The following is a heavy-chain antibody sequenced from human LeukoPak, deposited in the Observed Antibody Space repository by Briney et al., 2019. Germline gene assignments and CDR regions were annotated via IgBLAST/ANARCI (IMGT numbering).Heavy chain of an antibody. CDR3: AKDRCSNGVGCYYYYMDV. CDR2: ISSSSSYI. D-gene: IGHD2-8*01. Sequence: GGSLRLSCAASGFTFSSYGMNWVRQAPGKGLEWVSFISSSSSYIYYADSVKGRFTISRDNAKNSLYLQMNSLRAEDTAVYYCAKDRCSNGVGCYYYYMDVWGKGTTVTVSS. V-gene: IGHV3-21*01. CDR1: GFTFSSYG. J-gene: IGHJ6*03.